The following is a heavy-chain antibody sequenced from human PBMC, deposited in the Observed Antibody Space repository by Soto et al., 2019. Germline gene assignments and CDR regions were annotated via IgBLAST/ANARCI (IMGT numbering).Heavy chain of an antibody. CDR3: AVYYYDSSGYSSYFDY. V-gene: IGHV1-69*06. D-gene: IGHD3-22*01. CDR2: IIPIFGTA. CDR1: GGTFSSYA. Sequence: GASVKVSCKASGGTFSSYAISWVRQAPGQGLEWMGGIIPIFGTANYAQKFQGRVTITADKSTSTAYMELSSLRSEDTAVYYCAVYYYDSSGYSSYFDYWGQGTLVTVPS. J-gene: IGHJ4*02.